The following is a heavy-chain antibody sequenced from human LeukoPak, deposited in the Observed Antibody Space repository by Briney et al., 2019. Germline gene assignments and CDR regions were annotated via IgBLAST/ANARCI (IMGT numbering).Heavy chain of an antibody. CDR1: GGSFSDYW. V-gene: IGHV4-34*01. CDR2: VNHSGRT. J-gene: IGHJ4*02. D-gene: IGHD6-13*01. Sequence: PSETLSLTCAVYGGSFSDYWWTWIRQSPGKGLEWIGEVNHSGRTNYNPSIKTRVSIDRSKKQFSLKLTSVTAADTALYYCAIEAGGTPFDSWGQGTLVTVSS. CDR3: AIEAGGTPFDS.